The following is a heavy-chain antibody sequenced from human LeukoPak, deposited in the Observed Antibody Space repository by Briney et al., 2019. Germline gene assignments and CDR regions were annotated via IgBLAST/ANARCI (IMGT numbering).Heavy chain of an antibody. Sequence: ASVKVSCKASGGTFSSHAISWVRQAPGQGLEWMGGIIPIFGTANYAQKFQGRVTITADESTSTAYMELSSLRSEDTAVYYCARARGMATITHFDYWGQGTLVTVSS. D-gene: IGHD5-24*01. CDR2: IIPIFGTA. CDR1: GGTFSSHA. CDR3: ARARGMATITHFDY. J-gene: IGHJ4*02. V-gene: IGHV1-69*13.